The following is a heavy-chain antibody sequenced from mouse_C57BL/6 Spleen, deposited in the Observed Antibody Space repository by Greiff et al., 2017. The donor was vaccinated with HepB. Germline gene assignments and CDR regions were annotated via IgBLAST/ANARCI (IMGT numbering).Heavy chain of an antibody. Sequence: VQLQESGAELVRPGASVTLSCKASGYTFTDYEMHWVKQTPVHGLEWIGAIDPETGGTAYNQKFKGKAILTADKSSSTAYIELRSLTSEDSAVYYCTRSKPLAMDYWGQGTSVTVSS. CDR3: TRSKPLAMDY. CDR2: IDPETGGT. CDR1: GYTFTDYE. D-gene: IGHD2-5*01. J-gene: IGHJ4*01. V-gene: IGHV1-15*01.